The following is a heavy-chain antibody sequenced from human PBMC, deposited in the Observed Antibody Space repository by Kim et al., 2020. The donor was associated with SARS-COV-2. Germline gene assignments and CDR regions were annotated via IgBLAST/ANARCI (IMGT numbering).Heavy chain of an antibody. Sequence: ITYYDESGKGRFTISRDNSKDILYLQRNSLRAEDTALYFCTRGTVSAWYDFWGQGTLVTVSS. J-gene: IGHJ5*01. CDR2: IT. D-gene: IGHD2-21*02. CDR3: TRGTVSAWYDF. V-gene: IGHV3-23*01.